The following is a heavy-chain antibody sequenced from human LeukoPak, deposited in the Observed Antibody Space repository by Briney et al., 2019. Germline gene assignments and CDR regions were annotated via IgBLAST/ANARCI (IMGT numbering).Heavy chain of an antibody. D-gene: IGHD5-24*01. Sequence: PGGSLRLSCETAGFTFSSYVMHWVRRTPGKGLVWVSRISHDGFISYADSVKGRFTISRDNAKNTLILQMNSLRAEDTAVHYCARDWVYKIDYWGRGTLVTVSS. CDR2: ISHDGFI. CDR3: ARDWVYKIDY. V-gene: IGHV3-74*01. J-gene: IGHJ4*02. CDR1: GFTFSSYV.